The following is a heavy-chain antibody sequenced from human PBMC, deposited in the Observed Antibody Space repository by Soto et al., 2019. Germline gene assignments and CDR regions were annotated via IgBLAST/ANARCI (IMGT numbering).Heavy chain of an antibody. CDR3: ARGPYDYVWGSDPPHFDY. V-gene: IGHV3-74*01. CDR2: LQTDGSHP. J-gene: IGHJ4*02. Sequence: TGGSLRLSCVASGFTFDYYWMHWVRQAPGEGLMWVSRLQTDGSHPAYADSVKGRFTISRDNAKNTLYLQMNSLRAEDTAVYYCARGPYDYVWGSDPPHFDYWGQGTLVTVSS. D-gene: IGHD3-16*02. CDR1: GFTFDYYW.